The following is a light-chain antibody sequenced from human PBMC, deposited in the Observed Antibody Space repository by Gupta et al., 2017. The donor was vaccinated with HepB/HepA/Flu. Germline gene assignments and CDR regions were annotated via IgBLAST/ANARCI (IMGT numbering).Light chain of an antibody. CDR3: NSRDISGNHLV. CDR2: GKN. CDR1: SLRSYY. J-gene: IGLJ2*01. V-gene: IGLV3-19*01. Sequence: SSELTQDPAVSVALGQTVRITCQGDSLRSYYASWYQQKPGQAPVLVIYGKNNRPSGIPDRFSGSSSGTTASLTITGAQAEDEADYYCNSRDISGNHLVFGGGTKLTVL.